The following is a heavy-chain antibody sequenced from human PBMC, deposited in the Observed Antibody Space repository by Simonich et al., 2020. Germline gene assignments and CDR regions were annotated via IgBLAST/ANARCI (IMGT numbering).Heavy chain of an antibody. D-gene: IGHD3-10*01. CDR3: ARVPGIYYYYGMDV. V-gene: IGHV1-2*06. J-gene: IGHJ6*02. Sequence: GAEVKKPGASVKVSCKASGYTFTGYYMHWVRQAPGQGLEWMGRINPNRGGTNYAQKVQGRVTMTRDTSISTAYMELSRLRSDDTAVYYCARVPGIYYYYGMDVWGQGTTVTVSS. CDR1: GYTFTGYY. CDR2: INPNRGGT.